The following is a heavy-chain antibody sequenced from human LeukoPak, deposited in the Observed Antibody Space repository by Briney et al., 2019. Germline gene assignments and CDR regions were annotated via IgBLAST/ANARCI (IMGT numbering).Heavy chain of an antibody. D-gene: IGHD2-2*01. V-gene: IGHV3-74*01. CDR3: AKALYPGYCSSTSCYYFDY. CDR2: INSDGSST. J-gene: IGHJ4*02. CDR1: GFTFSSYW. Sequence: PGGSLRLSCAASGFTFSSYWMHWVRQAPGKGLVWVSRINSDGSSTSYADSVKGRFTISRDNSKNTLYLQMNSLRAEDTAVYYCAKALYPGYCSSTSCYYFDYWGQGPLVTVSS.